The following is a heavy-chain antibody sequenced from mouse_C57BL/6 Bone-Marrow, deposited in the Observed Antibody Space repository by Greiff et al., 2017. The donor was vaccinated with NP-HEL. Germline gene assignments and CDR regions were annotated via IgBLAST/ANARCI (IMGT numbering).Heavy chain of an antibody. V-gene: IGHV5-6*02. CDR2: ISSGGSYT. CDR3: ARLGVFDY. Sequence: DVKLVESGGDLVKPGGSLKLSCAASGFTFSSYGMSWVRQTPDKRLEWVATISSGGSYTYYPHSVTGRFPICSDNAKNTLYLQMSSLKSEDTAMYYCARLGVFDYWGQGTTLTVSS. J-gene: IGHJ2*01. CDR1: GFTFSSYG.